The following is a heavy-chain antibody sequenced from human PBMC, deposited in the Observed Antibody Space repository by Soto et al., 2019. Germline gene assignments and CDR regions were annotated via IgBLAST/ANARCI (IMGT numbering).Heavy chain of an antibody. V-gene: IGHV3-7*04. CDR1: GFTFSSYW. J-gene: IGHJ4*02. CDR2: IKQDGSEK. CDR3: ARESYCGGDCSDGFDY. D-gene: IGHD2-21*02. Sequence: EVQLVESGGGLVQPGGSLRLSCAASGFTFSSYWMSWVRQAPGKGLEWVANIKQDGSEKYYVDSVKGRFTISRDNAKNSMYLQMNSLGAEDTAVYYCARESYCGGDCSDGFDYWGQGTLVTVSS.